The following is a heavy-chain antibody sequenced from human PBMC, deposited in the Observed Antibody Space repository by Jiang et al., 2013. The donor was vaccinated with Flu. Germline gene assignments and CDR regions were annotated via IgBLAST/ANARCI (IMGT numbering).Heavy chain of an antibody. CDR2: ISYDGSNK. CDR3: AKQPTPDDHIPEEWFGEPHIYD. Sequence: QLLESGGGVVQPGRSLRLSCAASGFTFRSYGMHWVRQAPGKGLEWVAIISYDGSNKYYADSVKGRFTISRDNSKNTLYLQMNSLRAEDTAVYYCAKQPTPDDHIPEEWFGEPHIYDWGQGTLVTVSS. V-gene: IGHV3-30*18. CDR1: GFTFRSYG. D-gene: IGHD3-10*01. J-gene: IGHJ4*02.